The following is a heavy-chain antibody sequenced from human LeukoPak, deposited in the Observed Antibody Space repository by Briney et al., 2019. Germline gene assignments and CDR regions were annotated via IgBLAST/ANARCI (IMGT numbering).Heavy chain of an antibody. CDR3: ARGQLELLLHYYYYYKDV. D-gene: IGHD1-1*01. CDR1: GYTFTSYD. V-gene: IGHV1-8*01. Sequence: ASVKVSCKASGYTFTSYDINWVRQATGQGLEWMGWMNPNSGNTGYAQKFQGRATMTRNTSISTAYMELSSLRSEDTAVYYCARGQLELLLHYYYYYKDVWGKGTTVTVSS. J-gene: IGHJ6*03. CDR2: MNPNSGNT.